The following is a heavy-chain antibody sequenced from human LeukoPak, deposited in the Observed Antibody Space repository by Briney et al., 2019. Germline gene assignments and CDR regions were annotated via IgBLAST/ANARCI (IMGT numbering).Heavy chain of an antibody. CDR3: AKDGSSLTYYLDQ. J-gene: IGHJ4*02. V-gene: IGHV3-30*18. Sequence: GGSLRLSCAASGFTLSGYGMHWVRQTPGKGLEWVAVISHDGSNKYYADSVKGRFTISRDNSKNTLYLQMNSLRAEDTAMYYCAKDGSSLTYYLDQWGQGTLVTVSS. CDR2: ISHDGSNK. D-gene: IGHD1-1*01. CDR1: GFTLSGYG.